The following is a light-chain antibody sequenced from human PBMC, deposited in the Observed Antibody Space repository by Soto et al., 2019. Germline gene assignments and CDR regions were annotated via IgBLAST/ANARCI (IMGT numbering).Light chain of an antibody. CDR3: QQYSDWPPRT. Sequence: EIVMTQSPATLSVSPGGRATLSCRASQSIRSNIAWYQQKPGQAPRLLMYGASTRATGIPARFSGTGSGTEFTLTISSLQSEDIAVYYCQQYSDWPPRTFGQGTKV. V-gene: IGKV3-15*01. J-gene: IGKJ1*01. CDR2: GAS. CDR1: QSIRSN.